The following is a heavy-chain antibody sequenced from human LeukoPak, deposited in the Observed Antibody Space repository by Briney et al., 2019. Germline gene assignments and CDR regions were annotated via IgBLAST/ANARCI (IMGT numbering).Heavy chain of an antibody. D-gene: IGHD3-22*01. V-gene: IGHV4-59*08. J-gene: IGHJ3*02. CDR2: IYYSGST. Sequence: SETLSLTCTVSGGSISSYYWSWIRQPPGKGLEWIGYIYYSGSTNYNPSLKSRVTISVDTSKSQFSLKLTSVTAADTAVYYCARRYYDSGGHHDAFDIWGQGTMVTFSS. CDR3: ARRYYDSGGHHDAFDI. CDR1: GGSISSYY.